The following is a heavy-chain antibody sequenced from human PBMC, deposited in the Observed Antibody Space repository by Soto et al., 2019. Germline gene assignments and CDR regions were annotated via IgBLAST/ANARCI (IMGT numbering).Heavy chain of an antibody. CDR2: VSGSGGST. V-gene: IGHV3-23*01. CDR3: AADYYGMAV. Sequence: EVPLLESGGGLVQPGGSLRLSCAASRFTFSSYAMNWVRQAPGKGLEWVSAVSGSGGSTNYSDSVKGRFTISRDNSKNTLYLHMNSLRAEASAVYYCAADYYGMAVWGRGSTVVVAS. J-gene: IGHJ6*02. CDR1: RFTFSSYA.